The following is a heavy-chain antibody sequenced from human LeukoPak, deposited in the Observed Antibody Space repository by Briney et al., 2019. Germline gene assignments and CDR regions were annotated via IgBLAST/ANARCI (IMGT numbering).Heavy chain of an antibody. V-gene: IGHV3-30*04. CDR3: AKDLTWIPPVLVTFDL. D-gene: IGHD3-9*01. CDR2: VSYDGSNK. CDR1: GFTFSSYA. Sequence: PGRSLRLSCAASGFTFSSYAMHWVRQAPGKGLEWVAVVSYDGSNKYYADSVKGRFTIYRDNSKNTVFLQMNWLRADDTAVYYCAKDLTWIPPVLVTFDLRGQGTLVAVSP. J-gene: IGHJ4*02.